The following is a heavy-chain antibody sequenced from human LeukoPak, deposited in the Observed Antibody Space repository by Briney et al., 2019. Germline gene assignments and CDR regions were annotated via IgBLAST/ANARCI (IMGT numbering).Heavy chain of an antibody. CDR1: GGSISSSSYY. CDR3: ARRGSSGLGWYFDL. D-gene: IGHD6-19*01. J-gene: IGHJ2*01. V-gene: IGHV4-39*01. CDR2: IYYSGST. Sequence: SETLSLTCTVSGGSISSSSYYWGRIRQPPGKGLEWIGSIYYSGSTYYNPSLKSRVTISVDTAKNQFSLKLSSVTAADTAVYYCARRGSSGLGWYFDLWGRGTLVTVSS.